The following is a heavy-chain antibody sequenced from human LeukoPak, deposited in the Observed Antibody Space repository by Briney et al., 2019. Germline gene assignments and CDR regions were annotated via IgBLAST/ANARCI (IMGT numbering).Heavy chain of an antibody. J-gene: IGHJ4*02. CDR3: ATRRRWAAFDY. V-gene: IGHV3-64*01. CDR1: GFTFSSYG. D-gene: IGHD1-26*01. CDR2: ISSNGGST. Sequence: GRSLRLSCAASGFTFSSYGMHWVRQAPGKGLEYVSAISSNGGSTYYANSVKGRFTISRDNSKNTLYLQMGSLRAEDMAVYYCATRRRWAAFDYWGQGTLVTVSS.